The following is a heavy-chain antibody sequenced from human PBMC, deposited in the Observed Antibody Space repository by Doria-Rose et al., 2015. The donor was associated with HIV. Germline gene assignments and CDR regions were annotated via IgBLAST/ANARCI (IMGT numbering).Heavy chain of an antibody. Sequence: VTLKESGPVLVKPTGTLTLTCTVSGVSLSSPGMGVSWIRQPPGEALEWLANIFSDDERSYKTSLKSRLTISRGTSRSQVVLTMTDMDPVDTATYYCARIKSSRWYHKYYFDFWGQGTLVIVSA. D-gene: IGHD6-13*01. J-gene: IGHJ4*02. V-gene: IGHV2-26*01. CDR1: GVSLSSPGMG. CDR2: IFSDDER. CDR3: ARIKSSRWYHKYYFDF.